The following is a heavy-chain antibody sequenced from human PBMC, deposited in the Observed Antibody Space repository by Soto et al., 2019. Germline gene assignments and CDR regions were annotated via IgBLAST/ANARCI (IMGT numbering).Heavy chain of an antibody. Sequence: QVQLVQSGAEVKKPGSSVKVSCKASGGTFSSYAISWVRQAPGQGLEWMGGIIPIFGTANYAQKFQGRVTITADESTSTAYMELSSLRSEDTAVYYCASSRMATTPHYYGMDVWGQGTTVTVSS. CDR1: GGTFSSYA. D-gene: IGHD5-12*01. CDR3: ASSRMATTPHYYGMDV. CDR2: IIPIFGTA. V-gene: IGHV1-69*12. J-gene: IGHJ6*02.